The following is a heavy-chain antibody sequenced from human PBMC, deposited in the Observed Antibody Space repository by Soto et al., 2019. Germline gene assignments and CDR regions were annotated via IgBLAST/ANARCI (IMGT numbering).Heavy chain of an antibody. J-gene: IGHJ6*03. D-gene: IGHD5-12*01. Sequence: SGPTLVNPTETLTLTCTVSGFSLSNARMGVSWIRQPPGKALEWLAHIFSNDEKSYSTSLKSRLTISKDTSKSQVVLTMTNMDPLDTATYFCARIDVVATIVVDYYYYYMDVWGKGTTVTVSS. CDR3: ARIDVVATIVVDYYYYYMDV. CDR1: GFSLSNARMG. CDR2: IFSNDEK. V-gene: IGHV2-26*01.